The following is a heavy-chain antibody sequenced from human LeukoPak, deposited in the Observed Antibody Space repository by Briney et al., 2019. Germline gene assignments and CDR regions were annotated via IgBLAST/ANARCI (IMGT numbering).Heavy chain of an antibody. CDR2: ISDTGNT. CDR1: GDSISSDSYY. V-gene: IGHV4-39*01. D-gene: IGHD1-26*01. CDR3: ARHWGGSYCLPRY. Sequence: PSETLSLTCTVSGDSISSDSYYWGWIRQPPGGGLEWIGSISDTGNTYYNPSLKSRLTFSVDASTNEFSLKLTSVTTADTAVYYCARHWGGSYCLPRYWGQGILVTVSS. J-gene: IGHJ4*02.